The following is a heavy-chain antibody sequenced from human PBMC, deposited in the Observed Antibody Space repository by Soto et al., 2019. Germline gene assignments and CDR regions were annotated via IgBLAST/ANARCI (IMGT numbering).Heavy chain of an antibody. Sequence: GGSLRLSCAASGFTFSSYGMHWVRQAPGKGLEWVAVISYDGSNKYYAYSVKGRFTISRDNSKNTLYLQMNSLRAEDTAMYYCAKGWNSGYDGAPLDYWGQGTLVTVSS. CDR2: ISYDGSNK. V-gene: IGHV3-30*18. CDR1: GFTFSSYG. J-gene: IGHJ4*02. CDR3: AKGWNSGYDGAPLDY. D-gene: IGHD5-12*01.